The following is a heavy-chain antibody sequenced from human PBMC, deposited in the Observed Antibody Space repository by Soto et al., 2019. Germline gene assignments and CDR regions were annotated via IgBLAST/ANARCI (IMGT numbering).Heavy chain of an antibody. CDR2: IYYSGST. CDR1: GGSISSFY. V-gene: IGHV4-59*01. J-gene: IGHJ5*02. Sequence: SETLSLTCTVSGGSISSFYWSCIRQPPGKGLEWIGYIYYSGSTNYNPSLKSRVTISVDTSKNQFSLKLSSVTAADTAVYYCARDRGYCTSTSCPPAEWFDPWGQGTLVTVSS. D-gene: IGHD2-2*01. CDR3: ARDRGYCTSTSCPPAEWFDP.